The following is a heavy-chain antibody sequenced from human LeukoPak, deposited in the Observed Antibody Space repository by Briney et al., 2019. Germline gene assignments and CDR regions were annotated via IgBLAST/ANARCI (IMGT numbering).Heavy chain of an antibody. CDR3: AAGDYDSSGYYYYFDY. D-gene: IGHD3-22*01. CDR2: IIPIFGTA. Sequence: ASVKVSFKASGGTVSSCAISWVRQAPGQGLEWMGGIIPIFGTANYAQKFKGRVTITTDESTSTAYMELSSLKSEDTAVYYCAAGDYDSSGYYYYFDYWGQGTLVTVSS. CDR1: GGTVSSCA. V-gene: IGHV1-69*05. J-gene: IGHJ4*02.